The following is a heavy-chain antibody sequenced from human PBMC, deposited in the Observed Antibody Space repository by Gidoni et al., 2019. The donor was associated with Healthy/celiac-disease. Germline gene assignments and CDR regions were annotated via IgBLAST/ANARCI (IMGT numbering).Heavy chain of an antibody. D-gene: IGHD3-3*01. CDR1: GYTFTSYG. CDR2: ISAYNGNT. CDR3: ARANYDFWSGYPMYYFDY. Sequence: QVQLVQSGAEVKKPGASVKVSCKASGYTFTSYGISWVRQAPGKGLEWMGWISAYNGNTNYAQKLQGRVTMTTDTSTSTAYMELRSLRSDDTAVYYCARANYDFWSGYPMYYFDYWGQGTLVTVSS. V-gene: IGHV1-18*01. J-gene: IGHJ4*02.